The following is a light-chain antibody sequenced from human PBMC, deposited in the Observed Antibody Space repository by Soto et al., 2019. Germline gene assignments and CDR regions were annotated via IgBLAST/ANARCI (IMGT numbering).Light chain of an antibody. CDR1: QSINAW. Sequence: DIQMTQSPSTLSASVGDRVTITCRASQSINAWLAWYQQKPGKAPNLLIYEASILQRGVPSRFSGSGSGTEFTLTISSLQPDDFATFYCQQYFGYPWTFGGGTKVEFK. CDR2: EAS. J-gene: IGKJ1*01. V-gene: IGKV1-5*03. CDR3: QQYFGYPWT.